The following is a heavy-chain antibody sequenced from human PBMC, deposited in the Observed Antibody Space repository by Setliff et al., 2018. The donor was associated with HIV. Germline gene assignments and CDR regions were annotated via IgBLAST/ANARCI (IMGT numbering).Heavy chain of an antibody. Sequence: GGSLRLSCAASGFTVRNNYMNWVRQAPGKGLEWVSVIHSGGDTYYADSVKGRFTISRDNSKNTVDLQMNSLRVEDTAMYYCVRRIASHLPDGFDIWGQGTMVTVSS. V-gene: IGHV3-53*05. D-gene: IGHD6-6*01. CDR2: IHSGGDT. CDR1: GFTVRNNY. CDR3: VRRIASHLPDGFDI. J-gene: IGHJ3*02.